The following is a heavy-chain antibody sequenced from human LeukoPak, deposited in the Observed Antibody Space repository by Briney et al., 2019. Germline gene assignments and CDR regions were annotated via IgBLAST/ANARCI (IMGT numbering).Heavy chain of an antibody. D-gene: IGHD6-19*01. J-gene: IGHJ4*02. CDR2: ISASGGST. CDR1: GFSFSSYG. CDR3: AKAMAGSTYYFDS. Sequence: GGSLRLSCAASGFSFSSYGMNWVRQAPGKGLEWVSAISASGGSTYYADCVKGRFTISRDTSKNTLYLQMSSLRGEDTAVYYCAKAMAGSTYYFDSWGQGTLVTVSS. V-gene: IGHV3-23*01.